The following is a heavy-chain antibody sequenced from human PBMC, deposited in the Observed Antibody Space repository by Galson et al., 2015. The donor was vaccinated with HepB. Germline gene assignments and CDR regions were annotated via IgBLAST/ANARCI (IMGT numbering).Heavy chain of an antibody. V-gene: IGHV3-21*01. CDR2: ISSSSSYI. Sequence: SLRLSCAASGFTFSSYSMNWVRQAPGKGLEWVSSISSSSSYIYYADSVKGRFTISRDNAKNSLYLQMNSLRAEDTAVYYCARVPYYDSDRKDYWGQGTLVTVSS. CDR1: GFTFSSYS. CDR3: ARVPYYDSDRKDY. D-gene: IGHD3-22*01. J-gene: IGHJ4*02.